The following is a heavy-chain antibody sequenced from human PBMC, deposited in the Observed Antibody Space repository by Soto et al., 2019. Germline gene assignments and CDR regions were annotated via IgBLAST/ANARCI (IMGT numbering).Heavy chain of an antibody. CDR2: ITGNGGGT. CDR3: AKDMVATTVADFGDY. J-gene: IGHJ4*02. V-gene: IGHV3-23*01. Sequence: EVQLLESGGGLVQPGGSLRLSCTAAGFTFTNYAMTWVCQAPGKGLEWVSTITGNGGGTYYEDSVKGLFTISRDNSKNTLDLQMPNLRAADTAVYYCAKDMVATTVADFGDYWGQGSLVTVSS. D-gene: IGHD3-10*01. CDR1: GFTFTNYA.